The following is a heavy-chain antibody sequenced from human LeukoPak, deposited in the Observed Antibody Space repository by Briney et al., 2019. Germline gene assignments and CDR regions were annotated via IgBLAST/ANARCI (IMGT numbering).Heavy chain of an antibody. V-gene: IGHV1-69*04. D-gene: IGHD3-22*01. CDR1: GGTFSSYA. CDR2: IIPILGIA. CDR3: ARDLGYDSSGYWY. J-gene: IGHJ4*02. Sequence: ASVKVSCKASGGTFSSYAISWVRQAPGQGLKWMGRIIPILGIANYAQKFQGRVTMTRDTSISTAYMELSSLTSDDTAIYYCARDLGYDSSGYWYWGQGTLVTVSS.